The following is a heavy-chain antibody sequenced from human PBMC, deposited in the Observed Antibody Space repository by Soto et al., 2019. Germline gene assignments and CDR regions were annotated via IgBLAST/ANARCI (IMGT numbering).Heavy chain of an antibody. CDR1: GFTFSGYA. J-gene: IGHJ4*01. V-gene: IGHV3-72*01. Sequence: PGGPLRLSCAASGFTFSGYAMHWVRQATGKGLEWVGRSRDKAQGYSTAYAASVKGRFTTSRDESKNSVYLQMNSLKTEDTAVYYCARDSGYGSGASVNHYLDYWGHGTLVTVSS. D-gene: IGHD3-10*01. CDR2: SRDKAQGYST. CDR3: ARDSGYGSGASVNHYLDY.